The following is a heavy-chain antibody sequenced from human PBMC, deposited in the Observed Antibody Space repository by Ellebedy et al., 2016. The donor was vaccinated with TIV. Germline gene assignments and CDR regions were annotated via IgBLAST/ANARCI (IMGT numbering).Heavy chain of an antibody. CDR1: GIRFGDFF. CDR2: ISAGGDDT. Sequence: GESLKISCATPGIRFGDFFVSWVRQAPGRGLQWVSTISAGGDDTYLADSVKGRFTISRDNSRNILYLQMSSLRDEDSAIYCCREGHYSDVWGQGTQVTVSA. CDR3: REGHYSDV. V-gene: IGHV3-23*01. J-gene: IGHJ4*02.